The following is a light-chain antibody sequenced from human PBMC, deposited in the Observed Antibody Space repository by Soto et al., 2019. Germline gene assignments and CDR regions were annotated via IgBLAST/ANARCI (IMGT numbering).Light chain of an antibody. CDR2: SDN. CDR1: SSNIGRYS. CDR3: AVWDDSFNGVL. Sequence: QSVLTQPPSASGTPGQRVTISCSGSSSNIGRYSVNWYRQLPGTAPKLLIHSDNRRPSGVPDGFSGSKSGTSASLAISGLQSDDEAEYYCAVWDDSFNGVLFGGGTKLTVL. J-gene: IGLJ2*01. V-gene: IGLV1-44*01.